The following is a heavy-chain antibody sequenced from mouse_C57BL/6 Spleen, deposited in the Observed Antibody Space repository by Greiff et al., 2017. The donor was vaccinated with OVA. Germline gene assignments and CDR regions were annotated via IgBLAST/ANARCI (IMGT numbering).Heavy chain of an antibody. V-gene: IGHV2-6-1*01. J-gene: IGHJ4*01. Sequence: VKLMESGPGLVAPSQSLSITCTVSGFSLTSYGVHWVRQPPGKGLEWLVVIWSDGSTTYNSALKSRLSISKDNSKSQVFLKMNSLQTDDTAMYYCARQEDYYGSSYDYAMDYWGQGTSVTVSS. CDR3: ARQEDYYGSSYDYAMDY. CDR1: GFSLTSYG. D-gene: IGHD1-1*01. CDR2: IWSDGST.